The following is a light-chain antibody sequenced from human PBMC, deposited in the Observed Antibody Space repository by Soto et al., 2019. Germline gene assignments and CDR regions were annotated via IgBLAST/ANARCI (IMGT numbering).Light chain of an antibody. Sequence: QSALTQPPSASGSPGQSVTISCTGTSSDVGGYNFVSWYQQHPGKAPKVMIYEVNKRPSGVLDRFSASKSGNTASLTVSRLQAEDEANYYCSSYAGSNNLVFGGGTKLTVL. CDR2: EVN. CDR1: SSDVGGYNF. J-gene: IGLJ2*01. V-gene: IGLV2-8*01. CDR3: SSYAGSNNLV.